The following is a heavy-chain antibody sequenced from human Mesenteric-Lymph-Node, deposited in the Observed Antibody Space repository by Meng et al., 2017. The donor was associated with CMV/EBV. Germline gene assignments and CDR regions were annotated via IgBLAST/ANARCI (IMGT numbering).Heavy chain of an antibody. CDR3: ARDRHDYSDYPSCFDP. CDR1: GGTFSSYA. Sequence: SVKVSCKTSGGTFSSYAINWVRQAPGQGLEWMGGIVPVFGTANYAQKFQDRVTITADESTSIAYMEVSSLRSEDTAVYYCARDRHDYSDYPSCFDPWGQGTLVTVSS. D-gene: IGHD4-11*01. V-gene: IGHV1-69*13. J-gene: IGHJ5*02. CDR2: IVPVFGTA.